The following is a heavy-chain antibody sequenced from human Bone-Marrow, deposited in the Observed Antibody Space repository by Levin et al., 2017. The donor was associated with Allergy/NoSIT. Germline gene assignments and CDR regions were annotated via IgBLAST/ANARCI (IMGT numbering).Heavy chain of an antibody. V-gene: IGHV3-30-3*01. CDR3: ARGPVWGAAYWYFDL. CDR2: ISYDGSNK. CDR1: GFTFSSYA. Sequence: GGSLRLSCAASGFTFSSYAMHWVRQAPGKGLEWVAVISYDGSNKYYADSVKGRFTISRDNSKNTLYLQMNSLRAEDTAVYYCARGPVWGAAYWYFDLWGRGTLVTVSS. D-gene: IGHD3-16*01. J-gene: IGHJ2*01.